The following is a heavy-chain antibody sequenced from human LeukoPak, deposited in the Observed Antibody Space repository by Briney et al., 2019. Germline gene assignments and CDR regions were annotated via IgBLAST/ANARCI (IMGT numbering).Heavy chain of an antibody. CDR1: GYSISSGYY. V-gene: IGHV4-38-2*02. D-gene: IGHD3-9*01. J-gene: IGHJ4*02. Sequence: SETLSLTCTVSGYSISSGYYWGWIRQPPGKGLEWIGSIYHSGSTYYDPSLKSRVTISVDTSKNQFSLKLSSVTAADTAVYYCARYYDILTGQFDYWGQGTLVTVSS. CDR2: IYHSGST. CDR3: ARYYDILTGQFDY.